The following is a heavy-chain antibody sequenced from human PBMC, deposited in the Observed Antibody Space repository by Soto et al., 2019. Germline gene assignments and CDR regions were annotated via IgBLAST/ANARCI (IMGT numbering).Heavy chain of an antibody. CDR1: GFAFNTYA. J-gene: IGHJ4*02. V-gene: IGHV3-23*01. CDR2: IRGSGDRT. D-gene: IGHD3-10*01. CDR3: ANSDRGGSGNSNF. Sequence: EVQLLESGGGLVQPGGSLRLSCAASGFAFNTYAMDWVRQAPGKGLEWVSSIRGSGDRTYYADSVKGRFTISRDNSENTLYLEMNSLRAEDTAVYYCANSDRGGSGNSNFWGQGTLVTVSS.